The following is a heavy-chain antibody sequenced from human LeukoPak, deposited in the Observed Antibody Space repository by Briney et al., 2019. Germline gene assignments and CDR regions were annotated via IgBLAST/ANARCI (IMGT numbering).Heavy chain of an antibody. CDR1: GGSISSYY. V-gene: IGHV4-59*08. J-gene: IGHJ5*02. Sequence: PSETLSLTCTVSGGSISSYYWSWIRQPPGKGLEWIGYIYYSGSTNYNPSLKSRVTIPVDTSKNQFSLKLSSVTAADTAVYYCARHKAWAVGAKYGGWFDPWGQGTLVTVSS. CDR3: ARHKAWAVGAKYGGWFDP. D-gene: IGHD1-26*01. CDR2: IYYSGST.